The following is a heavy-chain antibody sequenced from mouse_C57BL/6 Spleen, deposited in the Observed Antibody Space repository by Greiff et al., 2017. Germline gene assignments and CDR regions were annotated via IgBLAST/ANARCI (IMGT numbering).Heavy chain of an antibody. CDR3: TTRGYGSSTWFAD. Sequence: VHVKQSGAELVRPGASVKLSCTASGFNIKDDYMHWVKQRPEQGLEWIGWIDPENGDTAYASKFQGKATITADTSSNTAYLQLSSLTAEDTAVYYCTTRGYGSSTWFADWGQGTLGTVSA. J-gene: IGHJ3*01. CDR2: IDPENGDT. D-gene: IGHD1-1*01. V-gene: IGHV14-4*01. CDR1: GFNIKDDY.